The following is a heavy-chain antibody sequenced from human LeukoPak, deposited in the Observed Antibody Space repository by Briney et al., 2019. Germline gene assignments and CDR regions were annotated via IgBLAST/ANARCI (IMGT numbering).Heavy chain of an antibody. CDR3: ASGRTGWRY. Sequence: PSETLSLTCAVYGGSLSGYYWSWVRQPPGKGLEWIGEINHSGSTNYNPSLKSQITISVDTSKMQFSLKLSSVAAADTAVYYCASGRTGWRYWGQGTLVTVSS. J-gene: IGHJ4*02. CDR1: GGSLSGYY. CDR2: INHSGST. D-gene: IGHD3-3*01. V-gene: IGHV4-34*01.